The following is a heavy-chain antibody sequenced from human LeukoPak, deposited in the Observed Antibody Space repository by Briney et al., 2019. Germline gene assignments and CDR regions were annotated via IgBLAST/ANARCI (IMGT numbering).Heavy chain of an antibody. CDR1: RFTFSTYW. D-gene: IGHD5-24*01. J-gene: IGHJ4*02. V-gene: IGHV3-7*01. Sequence: GGSLRLSYAASRFTFSTYWMSWVRQAPGKGLEWVANIKQDGREKYYVDSVKGRFTISRDNAKNSLYLQMNSLRAEDTAVYYCARDRGNDYNSYFFDYWGQGILVTVSS. CDR2: IKQDGREK. CDR3: ARDRGNDYNSYFFDY.